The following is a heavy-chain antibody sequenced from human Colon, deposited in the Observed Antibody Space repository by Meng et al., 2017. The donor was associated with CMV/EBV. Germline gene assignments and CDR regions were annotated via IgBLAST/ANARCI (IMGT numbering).Heavy chain of an antibody. CDR1: GYTFTGYY. D-gene: IGHD6-6*01. CDR3: ARGKYSSSWYYYGMDV. V-gene: IGHV1-2*02. Sequence: ASVKVSCKASGYTFTGYYMHWVRQAPGQGLEWMGWINPNSGGTNYAQKFQGRVTMTRGTSISTAYMELSRLRSDDTAVYYCARGKYSSSWYYYGMDVWGQGTTVTVSS. J-gene: IGHJ6*02. CDR2: INPNSGGT.